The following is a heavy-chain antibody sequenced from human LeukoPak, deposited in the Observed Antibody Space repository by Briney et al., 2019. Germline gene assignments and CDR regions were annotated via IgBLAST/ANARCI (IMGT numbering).Heavy chain of an antibody. Sequence: GGSLRLSCAASGFTFSSYVLSWVRQAPGKGLEWVSAISGSGGTTYYADSVKGRFTISRDNSKNTLYLQMNSLRAEDTAVYYGATYKGYCSGGSCYALSFDPWGQGALVATAS. J-gene: IGHJ5*02. D-gene: IGHD2-15*01. CDR2: ISGSGGTT. CDR1: GFTFSSYV. V-gene: IGHV3-23*01. CDR3: ATYKGYCSGGSCYALSFDP.